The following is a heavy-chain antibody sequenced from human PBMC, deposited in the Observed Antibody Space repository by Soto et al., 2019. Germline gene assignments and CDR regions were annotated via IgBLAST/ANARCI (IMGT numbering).Heavy chain of an antibody. D-gene: IGHD5-18*01. V-gene: IGHV4-4*02. CDR3: ARAMDTAMVTRYFDY. CDR1: GGSISSSNW. J-gene: IGHJ4*02. Sequence: ASETLSLSRGVAGGSISSSNWWSGVRQPRGKGLEWIGEIYHSGSTNYNPSLKSRVTISVDKSKNQFSLKLSSVTAADTAVYYCARAMDTAMVTRYFDYWGQGTLVTVSS. CDR2: IYHSGST.